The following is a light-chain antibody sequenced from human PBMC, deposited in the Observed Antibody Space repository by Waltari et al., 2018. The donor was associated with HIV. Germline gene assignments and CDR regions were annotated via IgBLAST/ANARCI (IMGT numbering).Light chain of an antibody. CDR1: TSNIGRTT. Sequence: QSVLTQPPSASGTPEQRVTISCSGTTSNIGRTTVSWFQQFPGTAPKVLIYGKNQRHSGVPDGFSGSKSGTSASRAISGLQSEDEADYYWASWDDSLNGPVFGGGTKLTVV. CDR3: ASWDDSLNGPV. J-gene: IGLJ2*01. CDR2: GKN. V-gene: IGLV1-44*01.